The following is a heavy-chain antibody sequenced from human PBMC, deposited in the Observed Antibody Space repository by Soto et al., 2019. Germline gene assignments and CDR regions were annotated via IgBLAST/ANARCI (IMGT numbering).Heavy chain of an antibody. CDR1: GGSVSSGSYY. D-gene: IGHD2-2*01. CDR3: AGTFCSTTSCQADGMDV. J-gene: IGHJ6*02. V-gene: IGHV4-61*01. CDR2: IYYSGNI. Sequence: PSETLSLTCTVSGGSVSSGSYYWTWIRQPPGKGLEWIGYIYYSGNIAYNPSLKSRVTISRDTSNSQFSLRLSSVTAADSAVYYCAGTFCSTTSCQADGMDVWGQGTTVTVSS.